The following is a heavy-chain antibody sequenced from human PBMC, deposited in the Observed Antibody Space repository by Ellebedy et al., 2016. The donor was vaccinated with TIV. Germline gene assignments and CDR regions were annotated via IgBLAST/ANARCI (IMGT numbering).Heavy chain of an antibody. CDR1: GFTFSDYG. CDR3: ATESAGFPRRALDC. J-gene: IGHJ4*02. D-gene: IGHD5-12*01. V-gene: IGHV3-30*02. Sequence: GESLKISCAVSGFTFSDYGIHWVRQAPGKGLEWVAFIRLDGNKKYYADSVKGRFAISRDTSKNTLYLQKHNLPAGDTALYFCATESAGFPRRALDCWGPGTLVTVSS. CDR2: IRLDGNKK.